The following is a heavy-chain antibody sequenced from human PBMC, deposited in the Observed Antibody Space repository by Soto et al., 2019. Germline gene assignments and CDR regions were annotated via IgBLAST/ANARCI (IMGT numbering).Heavy chain of an antibody. V-gene: IGHV3-33*01. CDR1: GFTFSSYG. D-gene: IGHD2-2*01. J-gene: IGHJ6*02. CDR3: ARGGKYQLPQYGYYYYGMDV. CDR2: IWYDGSNK. Sequence: GGSLRLSCAASGFTFSSYGMHWVRQAPGKGLEWVAVIWYDGSNKYYADSVKGRFTISRDNSKNTLYLQMNSLRAEDTAVYYCARGGKYQLPQYGYYYYGMDVWGQGTTVTVSS.